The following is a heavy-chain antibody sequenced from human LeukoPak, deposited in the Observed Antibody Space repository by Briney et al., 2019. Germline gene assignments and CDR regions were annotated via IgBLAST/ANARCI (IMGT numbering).Heavy chain of an antibody. J-gene: IGHJ4*02. V-gene: IGHV3-7*01. CDR1: GFTFSSYW. Sequence: GGSLRLSCAASGFTFSSYWMSWVRQAPGKGLEWVANIKQDGSEKYYVDSVKGRFTISRDNAKNSLYLQMNSLRAEDTAVYYCAKNGSSSSSWYEFGYWGQGTLVTVSS. CDR2: IKQDGSEK. D-gene: IGHD6-13*01. CDR3: AKNGSSSSSWYEFGY.